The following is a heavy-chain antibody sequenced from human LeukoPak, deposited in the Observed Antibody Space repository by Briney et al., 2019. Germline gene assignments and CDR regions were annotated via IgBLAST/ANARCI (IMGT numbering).Heavy chain of an antibody. Sequence: SETLSLTCSVSGDSISTSSYYWGWIRQPPGKGREWIVTIFYGGRTYYNPSLTSRVTISVDTSKNQFSLKLSSVTAADTAVYYCARHKDYYYSYMDVWGKGTTVTISS. CDR1: GDSISTSSYY. J-gene: IGHJ6*03. CDR3: ARHKDYYYSYMDV. CDR2: IFYGGRT. V-gene: IGHV4-39*01.